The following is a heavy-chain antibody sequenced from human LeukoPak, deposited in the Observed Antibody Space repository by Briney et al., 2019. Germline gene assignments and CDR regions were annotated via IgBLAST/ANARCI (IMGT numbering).Heavy chain of an antibody. CDR3: AKDFRIGYSAHFDY. J-gene: IGHJ4*02. D-gene: IGHD2-21*01. Sequence: GGSLRLSCAASGFTFSSYAMNWVRQAPGKGLEWVALISYDGSNKNYADSVKGRFSISRDNSKNTLYLQMDSLRGEDTAVYYCAKDFRIGYSAHFDYWGQGALVTVSS. CDR2: ISYDGSNK. CDR1: GFTFSSYA. V-gene: IGHV3-30-3*01.